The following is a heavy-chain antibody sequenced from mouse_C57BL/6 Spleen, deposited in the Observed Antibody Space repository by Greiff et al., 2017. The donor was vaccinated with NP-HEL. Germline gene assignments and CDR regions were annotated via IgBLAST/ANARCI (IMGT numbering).Heavy chain of an antibody. D-gene: IGHD2-1*01. CDR3: ARSGNPWFAY. CDR1: GYTFTSYW. Sequence: QVQLQQPGAELVKPGASVKMSCKASGYTFTSYWITWVKQRPGQGLEWIGDIYPGSGSTNYNEKFQSKATLTVDTSSSTAYLQLSSLNSAASAVYYCARSGNPWFAYWGQGTLVTVSA. CDR2: IYPGSGST. J-gene: IGHJ3*01. V-gene: IGHV1-55*01.